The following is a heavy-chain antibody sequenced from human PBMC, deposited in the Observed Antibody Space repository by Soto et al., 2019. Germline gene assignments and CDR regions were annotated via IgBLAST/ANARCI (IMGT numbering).Heavy chain of an antibody. V-gene: IGHV4-59*01. Sequence: SETLSLTCTVCGGSICSYYWSWIRQPPGKGLEWIGYIYYSGSTNYNPSLKSRVTISVDTSKNQFSLKLSSVTAADTAVYYCARDRIAARPNYYYGMDVWGQGTTVTVSS. D-gene: IGHD6-6*01. CDR1: GGSICSYY. CDR3: ARDRIAARPNYYYGMDV. J-gene: IGHJ6*02. CDR2: IYYSGST.